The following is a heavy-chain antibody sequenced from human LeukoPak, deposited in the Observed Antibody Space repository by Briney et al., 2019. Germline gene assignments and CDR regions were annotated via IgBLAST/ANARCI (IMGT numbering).Heavy chain of an antibody. Sequence: GEALQISCKGSGCRFTSYWIAWVRRMPGKGGEGMGIIYPGDSDIRYSPSFQGQVTISADKSTSTAYLQWSSLKASDSAIYYCATLKGGEDTEIDYWGQGTLVTVSS. J-gene: IGHJ4*02. D-gene: IGHD3-16*01. CDR3: ATLKGGEDTEIDY. CDR2: IYPGDSDI. CDR1: GCRFTSYW. V-gene: IGHV5-51*01.